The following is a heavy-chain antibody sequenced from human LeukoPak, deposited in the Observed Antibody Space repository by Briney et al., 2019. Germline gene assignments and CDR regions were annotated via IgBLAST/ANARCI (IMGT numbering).Heavy chain of an antibody. Sequence: GGSLRLSCATSGFTFDRHTIHWVRQAPGKGLEWVSLAGWAGGTTYYSDSVRGRFTISRDSGKNSVYLQMNSLTTDDTAFYFCAKELDTMFFDYWGQGALVTVSS. CDR3: AKELDTMFFDY. CDR1: GFTFDRHT. CDR2: AGWAGGTT. D-gene: IGHD3-10*02. V-gene: IGHV3-43*01. J-gene: IGHJ4*02.